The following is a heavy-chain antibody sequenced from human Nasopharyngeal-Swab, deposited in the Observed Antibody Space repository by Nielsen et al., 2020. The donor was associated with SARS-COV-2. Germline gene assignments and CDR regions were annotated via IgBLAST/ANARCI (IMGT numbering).Heavy chain of an antibody. Sequence: GESLKISCAASGFTFSNYGMHWVRQAPGKGLEWVAVISYDGSNKYYADSVKSRFTISRDNSKNTLYLEMSSLRPEDTAVYYCAKAVGGSPDWYFDYWGQGTLVTDSS. J-gene: IGHJ4*02. CDR1: GFTFSNYG. CDR2: ISYDGSNK. CDR3: AKAVGGSPDWYFDY. V-gene: IGHV3-30*18. D-gene: IGHD2-21*01.